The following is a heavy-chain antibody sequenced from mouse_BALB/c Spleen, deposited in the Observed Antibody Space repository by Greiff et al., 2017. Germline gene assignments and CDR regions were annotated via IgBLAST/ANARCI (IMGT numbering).Heavy chain of an antibody. D-gene: IGHD2-4*01. V-gene: IGHV5-6-5*01. CDR3: ARGYYDYYYAMDY. Sequence: EVKLMESGGGLVKPGGSLKLSCAASGFTFSSYAMSWVRQTPEKRLEWVASISSGGSTYYPDSVKGRFTISRDNARNILYLQMSSLRSEDTAMYYCARGYYDYYYAMDYWGQGTSVTVSS. CDR2: ISSGGST. CDR1: GFTFSSYA. J-gene: IGHJ4*01.